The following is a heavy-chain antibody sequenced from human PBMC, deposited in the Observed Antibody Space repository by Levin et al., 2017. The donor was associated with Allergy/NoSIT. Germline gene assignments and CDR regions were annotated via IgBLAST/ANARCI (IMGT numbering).Heavy chain of an antibody. CDR1: GFTFSSYR. CDR3: ARDGRYDSSYYYYGMDV. Sequence: SCAASGFTFSSYRMNWVRQAPGKGLEWVSYISSSSSTIYYADSVKGRFTISRDNAKNSLYLQMNSLRDEDTAVYYCARDGRYDSSYYYYGMDVWGQGTTVTVSS. CDR2: ISSSSSTI. D-gene: IGHD3-22*01. V-gene: IGHV3-48*02. J-gene: IGHJ6*02.